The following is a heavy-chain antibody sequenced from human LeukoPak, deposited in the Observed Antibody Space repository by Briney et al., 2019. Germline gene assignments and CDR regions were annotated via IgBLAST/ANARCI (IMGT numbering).Heavy chain of an antibody. CDR2: IYHSGST. V-gene: IGHV4-38-2*02. D-gene: IGHD1-26*01. Sequence: SETLSLTCTVSGYSISSGYYWGWIRQPPGKGLEWVGSIYHSGSTYYNPSLKSRVTISVDTSKSQVSLKLSSLTAADTAVYYCPRVGHSGSYIEGPSPYYYYYYMDVWGKGTTVTVSS. CDR3: PRVGHSGSYIEGPSPYYYYYYMDV. CDR1: GYSISSGYY. J-gene: IGHJ6*03.